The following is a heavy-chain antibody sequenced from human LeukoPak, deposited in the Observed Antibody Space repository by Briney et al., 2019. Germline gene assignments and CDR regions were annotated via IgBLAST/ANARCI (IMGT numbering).Heavy chain of an antibody. CDR2: ISAYNGNT. J-gene: IGHJ4*02. CDR3: ARGRYCSGGSCYRRYYFDY. V-gene: IGHV1-18*01. D-gene: IGHD2-15*01. CDR1: GYTFSRYG. Sequence: ASVKVSCKASGYTFSRYGISWVRQAPGQGLEWMGWISAYNGNTSYAQKLQGRVTMTTDTSTSTAYMELRSLRSDDTAVYYCARGRYCSGGSCYRRYYFDYWGQGTLVTVSS.